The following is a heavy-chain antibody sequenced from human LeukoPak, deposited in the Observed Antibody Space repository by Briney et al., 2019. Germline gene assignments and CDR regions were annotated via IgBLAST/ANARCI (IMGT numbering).Heavy chain of an antibody. J-gene: IGHJ6*02. CDR2: INPNSGGT. CDR1: GYTFTGYY. CDR3: ARDLVRYCSSTSCYAAPGNYYYYGMDV. V-gene: IGHV1-2*02. Sequence: ASVKVSCKASGYTFTGYYMHWVRQAPGQGLEWMGWINPNSGGTNYAQKFQGRVTMTRDTSIGTAYMELSRLRSDDTAVYYCARDLVRYCSSTSCYAAPGNYYYYGMDVWGQGTTVTVSS. D-gene: IGHD2-2*01.